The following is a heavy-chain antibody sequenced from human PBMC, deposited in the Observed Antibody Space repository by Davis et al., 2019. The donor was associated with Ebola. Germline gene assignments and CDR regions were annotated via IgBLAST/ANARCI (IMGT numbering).Heavy chain of an antibody. CDR1: GFNFTRNA. J-gene: IGHJ4*02. CDR3: VGLAVADPDYFDY. CDR2: VSYDGTKK. Sequence: GGSLRLSCAASGFNFTRNAMHWVRQAPGKGLDWVAIVSYDGTKKYYADSVRGRFTISRDNSRTTLSLYMTSLRPEDSAVYYCVGLAVADPDYFDYWGQGTLVTVSS. D-gene: IGHD6-19*01. V-gene: IGHV3-30-3*01.